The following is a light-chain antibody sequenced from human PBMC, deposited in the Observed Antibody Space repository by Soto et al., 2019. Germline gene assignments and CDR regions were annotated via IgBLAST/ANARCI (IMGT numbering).Light chain of an antibody. CDR2: DAS. V-gene: IGKV3D-20*02. CDR3: QQSYNAPFN. J-gene: IGKJ3*01. CDR1: QTVRNNY. Sequence: EFVWTQSPGTLSLSPRERATLSCMASQTVRNNYLAWYQQKPGQAPRLLIYDASSRATGIPDRFSGSGSGTEFTLTISSLQSEDFAVYYCQQSYNAPFNVGPGTKVDIK.